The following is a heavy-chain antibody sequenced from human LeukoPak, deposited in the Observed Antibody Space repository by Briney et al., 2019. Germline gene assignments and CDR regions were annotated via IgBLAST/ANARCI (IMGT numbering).Heavy chain of an antibody. CDR3: AKDSQWLVDHWFDP. V-gene: IGHV3-23*01. CDR2: ISGSGGST. D-gene: IGHD6-19*01. CDR1: GFTFSSYA. Sequence: GGSLRLSCAASGFTFSSYAMSWVRQAPGKGLEWVSAISGSGGSTYYADSVKGRFTVSRDNSKNTLYLQMNSLRAEDTAVYYCAKDSQWLVDHWFDPWGQGTLVTVSS. J-gene: IGHJ5*02.